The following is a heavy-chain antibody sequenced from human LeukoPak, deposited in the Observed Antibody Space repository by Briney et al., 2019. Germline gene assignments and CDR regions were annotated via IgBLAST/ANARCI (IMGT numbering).Heavy chain of an antibody. CDR2: VNHSGSA. CDR1: GASFSDYY. V-gene: IGHV4-34*01. Sequence: SETLSLTCAVYGASFSDYYWSWTRHSPTKGLEWIGEVNHSGSAKYNPSLKSRVTISADKSKNQFFLRLSPVAAADSGVYYCARERASNNHDNWFDPWGQGTLVTVSS. CDR3: ARERASNNHDNWFDP. J-gene: IGHJ5*02.